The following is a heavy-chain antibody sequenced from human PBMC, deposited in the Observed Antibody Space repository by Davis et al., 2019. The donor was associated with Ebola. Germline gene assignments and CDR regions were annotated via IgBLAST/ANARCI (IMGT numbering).Heavy chain of an antibody. CDR1: GGSVSSGNYY. V-gene: IGHV4-61*01. CDR2: LYYGGGT. Sequence: PSETLSLTCAVSGGSVSSGNYYWSWIRRSPAKGLEWIAYLYYGGGTNYNPSHKSRVTISLDTSRNLFSLRLTSMTPSDTAIYYCARSATSVTHTDYWGQGTLVTVSS. CDR3: ARSATSVTHTDY. D-gene: IGHD4-17*01. J-gene: IGHJ4*02.